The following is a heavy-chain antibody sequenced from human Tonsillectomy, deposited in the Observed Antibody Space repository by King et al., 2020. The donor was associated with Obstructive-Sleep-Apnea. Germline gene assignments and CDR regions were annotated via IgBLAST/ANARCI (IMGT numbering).Heavy chain of an antibody. CDR1: GFSLSTRGEG. Sequence: TLKESGPTVVKPTQTLTLTCTFSGFSLSTRGEGVGWIRRPPGKALEWLALIFWDGDKRYSPSLQTRLTVTKDTSKHQVLLTMLNMDPVDTATSYCAHNWNDEFGLFDYWGQGTLVTVSS. V-gene: IGHV2-5*02. D-gene: IGHD1-1*01. J-gene: IGHJ4*02. CDR3: AHNWNDEFGLFDY. CDR2: IFWDGDK.